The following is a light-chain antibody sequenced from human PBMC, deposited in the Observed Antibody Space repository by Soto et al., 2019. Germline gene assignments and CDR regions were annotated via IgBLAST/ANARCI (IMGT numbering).Light chain of an antibody. CDR3: QQGYITPWT. V-gene: IGKV1-39*01. CDR1: QNIGKY. J-gene: IGKJ1*01. Sequence: DIQMTQSPSSLSASVGDRVTITCRASQNIGKYLSWSQQKLGKAPKLLIYGASSLQSGVPSRFSGSGSGTDFTLTISSLQPEDSATYYCQQGYITPWTFGQGTKVEIK. CDR2: GAS.